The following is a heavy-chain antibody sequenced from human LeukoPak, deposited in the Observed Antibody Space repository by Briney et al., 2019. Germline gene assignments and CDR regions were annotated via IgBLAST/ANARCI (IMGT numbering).Heavy chain of an antibody. CDR1: GFTFSSYG. J-gene: IGHJ5*02. CDR3: AKDLYQLLLVGPNWFDP. D-gene: IGHD2-2*01. V-gene: IGHV3-30*02. Sequence: GGSLRLSCAASGFTFSSYGMHWVRQAPGKGLEWVAFIRYDGSNKYYADSVKGRFTISKDNSKNTLYLQMNSLRAEDTAVYYCAKDLYQLLLVGPNWFDPWGQGTLVTVSS. CDR2: IRYDGSNK.